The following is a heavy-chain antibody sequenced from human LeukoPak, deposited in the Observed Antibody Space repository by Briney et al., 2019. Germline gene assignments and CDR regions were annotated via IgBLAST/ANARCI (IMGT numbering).Heavy chain of an antibody. CDR1: GGTFSSYA. Sequence: SVKVSCKASGGTFSSYAISWVRQAPGQGLEWMGRIIPIFGIANYAQKFQGRVTITADKSTSTAYMELSSLRSEDTAVYYCARDKGAYCSGGSCYSSSDAFDIWGQGTMVTVSS. CDR3: ARDKGAYCSGGSCYSSSDAFDI. J-gene: IGHJ3*02. D-gene: IGHD2-15*01. CDR2: IIPIFGIA. V-gene: IGHV1-69*04.